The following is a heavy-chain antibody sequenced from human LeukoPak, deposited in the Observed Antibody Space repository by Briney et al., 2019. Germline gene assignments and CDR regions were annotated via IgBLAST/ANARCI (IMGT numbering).Heavy chain of an antibody. J-gene: IGHJ6*03. CDR1: GGSISSYY. V-gene: IGHV4-59*01. Sequence: SETLSLTCTVSGGSISSYYWSWIRQPPGKGLELIGYIHYSGTTYYNPSLKSQVTISVDMSKNQFSLKLTSVTAADTAVYYCARDLSNRGRDYYYYMDVWGKGTTVTVSS. CDR3: ARDLSNRGRDYYYYMDV. D-gene: IGHD7-27*01. CDR2: IHYSGTT.